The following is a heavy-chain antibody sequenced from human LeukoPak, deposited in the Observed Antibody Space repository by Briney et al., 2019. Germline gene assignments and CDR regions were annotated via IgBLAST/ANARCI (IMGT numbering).Heavy chain of an antibody. D-gene: IGHD5-18*01. Sequence: PGGSLRLSCAASGFTFSSYSMNWVRQAPGKGLEWVSSISSGSSYIYYADSVKGRFTISRDNAKNSLYLQMNSLRAEDTAVYYCARAKSSYGYLSWGQGTLVTVSS. CDR2: ISSGSSYI. J-gene: IGHJ4*02. V-gene: IGHV3-21*01. CDR3: ARAKSSYGYLS. CDR1: GFTFSSYS.